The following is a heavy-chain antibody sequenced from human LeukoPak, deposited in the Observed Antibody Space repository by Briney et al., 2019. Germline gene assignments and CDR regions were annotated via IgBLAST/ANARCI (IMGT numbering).Heavy chain of an antibody. CDR2: IYHSGST. CDR3: ARDFFRDFWSGGGGNWFDP. Sequence: SETLSLTCTVSGGSISSGGYYWSWIRQPPGKGLEWIGYIYHSGSTYYNPSLKSRVTISVDRSKNQFSLKLSSVTAADTAVYYCARDFFRDFWSGGGGNWFDPWGQGTLVTVSS. J-gene: IGHJ5*02. D-gene: IGHD3-3*01. CDR1: GGSISSGGYY. V-gene: IGHV4-30-2*01.